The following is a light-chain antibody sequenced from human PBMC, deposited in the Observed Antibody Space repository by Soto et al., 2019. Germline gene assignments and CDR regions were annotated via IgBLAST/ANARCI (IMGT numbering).Light chain of an antibody. J-gene: IGLJ1*01. CDR3: SSYTTSHYRQTV. CDR1: SSDVGGYNY. Sequence: SAQSQPASVCRSRGQSITISCTGTSSDVGGYNYVSWYQQHPGKAPKFMIYDVSNRPSGVSNRFSGSKSGDTASLTISGLQAEDEADYYCSSYTTSHYRQTVFGTGPKVTVL. V-gene: IGLV2-14*01. CDR2: DVS.